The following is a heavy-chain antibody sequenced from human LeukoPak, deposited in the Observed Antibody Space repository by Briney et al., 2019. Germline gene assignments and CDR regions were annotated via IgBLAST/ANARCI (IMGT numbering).Heavy chain of an antibody. CDR3: AKDIGVVTTIGGFDY. J-gene: IGHJ4*02. Sequence: GGSLRLSCAASGFTFDDYAMHWVRQAPGKGLEWVSGISWNSGSIGYADSVKGRFTISRDNAKNSLYLQMNSLRAEDTALYYCAKDIGVVTTIGGFDYWGQGTLVTVSS. D-gene: IGHD2-21*02. CDR2: ISWNSGSI. CDR1: GFTFDDYA. V-gene: IGHV3-9*01.